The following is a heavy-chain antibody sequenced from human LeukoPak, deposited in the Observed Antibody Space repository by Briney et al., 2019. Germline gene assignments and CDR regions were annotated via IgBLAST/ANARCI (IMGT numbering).Heavy chain of an antibody. V-gene: IGHV3-23*05. CDR2: IGDSDTST. D-gene: IGHD4-17*01. Sequence: GGSLRLSCVVSGFTLSNSAMTWVRQAPGKGLEWIAIIGDSDTSTNYPDSVRGRFIISRDNSKDTLHLQMDSLRVEDTAVYYCAKGPTLTSFGSWGQGTLVTVSS. CDR3: AKGPTLTSFGS. J-gene: IGHJ4*01. CDR1: GFTLSNSA.